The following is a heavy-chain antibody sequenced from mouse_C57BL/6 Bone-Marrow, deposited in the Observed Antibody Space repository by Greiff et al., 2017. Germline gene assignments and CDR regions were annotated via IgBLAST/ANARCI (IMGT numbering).Heavy chain of an antibody. V-gene: IGHV1-26*01. Sequence: VQLQQSGPELVKPGASVKISCKASGYTFTDYYMNWVKQSHGKSLEWIGDINPNNGGTSYNQKFKGKATLTVDKSSSTAYMELRSLTSEDSAVYYCARRVLRFYAMDDWGQGTSVTVSS. CDR2: INPNNGGT. CDR3: ARRVLRFYAMDD. CDR1: GYTFTDYY. D-gene: IGHD1-1*01. J-gene: IGHJ4*01.